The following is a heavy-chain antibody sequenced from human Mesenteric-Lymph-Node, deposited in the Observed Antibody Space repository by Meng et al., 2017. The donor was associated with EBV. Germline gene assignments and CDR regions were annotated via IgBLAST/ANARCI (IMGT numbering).Heavy chain of an antibody. J-gene: IGHJ4*02. CDR2: IYYDGTT. D-gene: IGHD2-21*02. V-gene: IGHV4-30-4*01. CDR3: ARSLTAPYYFDN. Sequence: QVQLQESGPGLVKPSXXLSLTCAVSGGSISSGGYFWSWIRQPPGKGLEWIGHIYYDGTTSYNPSLKSRITISIDTSENQFSLRLSSVTAADTAVYYCARSLTAPYYFDNWGQGTLVTVAS. CDR1: GGSISSGGYF.